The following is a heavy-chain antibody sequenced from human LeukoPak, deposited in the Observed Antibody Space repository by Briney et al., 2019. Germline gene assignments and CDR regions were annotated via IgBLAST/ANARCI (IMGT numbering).Heavy chain of an antibody. Sequence: ASVTVSCKVSGYTLTELSMHWVRQAPGKGLEWMGGFDPEDGETIYAQKFQGRVTMTEDTSTDTAYMELSSLRSEDTAVYYCASMGRYCTGGVCYAPYYFDYWGQGTLVTVSS. V-gene: IGHV1-24*01. CDR1: GYTLTELS. D-gene: IGHD2-8*02. CDR2: FDPEDGET. J-gene: IGHJ4*02. CDR3: ASMGRYCTGGVCYAPYYFDY.